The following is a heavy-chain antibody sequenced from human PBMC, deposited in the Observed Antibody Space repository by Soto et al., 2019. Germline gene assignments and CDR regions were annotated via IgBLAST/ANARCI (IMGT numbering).Heavy chain of an antibody. D-gene: IGHD6-19*01. J-gene: IGHJ5*02. V-gene: IGHV4-59*01. CDR3: ARDRGSSGWEHNWFDP. Sequence: SETLSLTCTVSGGSISSYYWSWIRQPPGKGLEWIGYIYYRGSTNYNPSLKSPVTISVATSKNQFSLKLRSVTAADTAVYYCARDRGSSGWEHNWFDPWGQGTLVTVSS. CDR1: GGSISSYY. CDR2: IYYRGST.